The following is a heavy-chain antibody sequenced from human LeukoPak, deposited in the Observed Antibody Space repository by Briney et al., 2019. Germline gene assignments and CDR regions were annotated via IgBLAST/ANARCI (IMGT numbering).Heavy chain of an antibody. CDR2: ISYDGSNK. CDR3: AKVTWFGERRGGFDY. J-gene: IGHJ4*02. Sequence: PGRSLRLSCAASGFTFSSYGMHWVRQAPGKGLEWVAVISYDGSNKYYADSVKGRFTISRDNSKNTLYLQMNSLRAEDTAVYYCAKVTWFGERRGGFDYWGQGTLVTVSS. V-gene: IGHV3-30*18. D-gene: IGHD3-10*01. CDR1: GFTFSSYG.